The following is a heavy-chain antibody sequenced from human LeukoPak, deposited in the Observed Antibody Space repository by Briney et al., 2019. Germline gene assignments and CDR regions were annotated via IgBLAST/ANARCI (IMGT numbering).Heavy chain of an antibody. CDR2: IYYSGSS. D-gene: IGHD5-18*01. CDR1: GGSISSYY. V-gene: IGHV4-59*01. J-gene: IGHJ4*02. Sequence: SETLSLTCTVSGGSISSYYWSWLRQPPGKGLEWIGYIYYSGSSNYNPSLKSRVTISVDTSKNQFSLKLSSVTAADTAVYYCARGYTAMVFDYWGQGTLVTVSS. CDR3: ARGYTAMVFDY.